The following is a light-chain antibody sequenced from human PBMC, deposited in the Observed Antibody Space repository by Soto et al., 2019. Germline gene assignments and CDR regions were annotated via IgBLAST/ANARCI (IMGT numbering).Light chain of an antibody. V-gene: IGKV3-20*01. CDR1: QSVISAY. CDR3: QQSGSSFYT. J-gene: IGKJ2*01. Sequence: EIVLTQSPGTLSLSPGERATLSCRASQSVISAYLAWYQQIPGQAPRLLIYGASSRASVIPDRFSGSGSGTVFTLTISGLEPEDFDVYYCQQSGSSFYTFGQGTKLEIK. CDR2: GAS.